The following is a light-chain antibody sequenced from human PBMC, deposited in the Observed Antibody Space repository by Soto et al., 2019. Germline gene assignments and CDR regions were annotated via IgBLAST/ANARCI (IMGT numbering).Light chain of an antibody. CDR3: SSYTSSSTLV. CDR2: EVS. Sequence: QSALTQPASVSGSPGQSITISCTGASSDVGGYNYVSWYQHLPGKAPKLMIYEVSNRPSGVSNRFSGSKSGNTASLTISGLQAEDEADYYCSSYTSSSTLVFGTGTKLTV. V-gene: IGLV2-14*01. J-gene: IGLJ1*01. CDR1: SSDVGGYNY.